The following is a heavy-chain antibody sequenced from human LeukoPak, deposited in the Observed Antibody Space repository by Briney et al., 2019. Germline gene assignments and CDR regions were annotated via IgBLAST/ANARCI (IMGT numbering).Heavy chain of an antibody. CDR2: ISAYNGNT. D-gene: IGHD3-3*01. V-gene: IGHV1-18*01. Sequence: ASVKVSCKASGYTFTSYGISWVRQAPGQGLEWMGWISAYNGNTNYAQKFQGRVTMTRDASISTAYMELSRLRSDDTAVYYCARDYDFWSGRDYWGQGTLVTVSS. CDR1: GYTFTSYG. CDR3: ARDYDFWSGRDY. J-gene: IGHJ4*02.